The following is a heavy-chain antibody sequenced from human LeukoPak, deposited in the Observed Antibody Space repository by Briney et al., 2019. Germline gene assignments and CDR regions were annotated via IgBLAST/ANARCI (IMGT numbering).Heavy chain of an antibody. D-gene: IGHD2-15*01. Sequence: GGSLRLSCAASGFMVSSFWMNWVRQAPGKGLEWVSSISSSSSYIYYADSVKGRFTISRDNAKNSLYLQMNSLRAEDTAVYYCARDHMVAATTSFDYWGQGTLVTVSS. CDR3: ARDHMVAATTSFDY. CDR1: GFMVSSFW. V-gene: IGHV3-21*01. CDR2: ISSSSSYI. J-gene: IGHJ4*02.